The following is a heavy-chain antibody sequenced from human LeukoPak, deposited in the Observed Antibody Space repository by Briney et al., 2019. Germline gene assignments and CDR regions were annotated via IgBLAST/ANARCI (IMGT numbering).Heavy chain of an antibody. V-gene: IGHV1-2*02. J-gene: IGHJ4*02. CDR3: ARGSAYSGYDSGDY. Sequence: ASVKVSCKASGYTFTGYYMHGVRQAPGQGLEWMGWINPNSGGTNYAQKFQGRVTMTRDTSISTAYMELSRLRSDDTAVYYCARGSAYSGYDSGDYWGQGTLVTVSS. D-gene: IGHD5-12*01. CDR2: INPNSGGT. CDR1: GYTFTGYY.